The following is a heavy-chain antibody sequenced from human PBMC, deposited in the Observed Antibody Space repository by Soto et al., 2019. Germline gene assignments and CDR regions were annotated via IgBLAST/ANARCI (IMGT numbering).Heavy chain of an antibody. D-gene: IGHD2-15*01. CDR3: AHTMVMVGATYYYYMDV. V-gene: IGHV2-5*02. Sequence: SGPTLVNPTQTLTLTCTFSGFSLSTRGVGVGWISQSPGKALEWLALIDWDDNKRCSPSLKSRLTISKDTSKNQVVLTMTKLDPVDTAPYYCAHTMVMVGATYYYYMDVWGRGTTVTVSS. J-gene: IGHJ6*03. CDR1: GFSLSTRGVG. CDR2: IDWDDNK.